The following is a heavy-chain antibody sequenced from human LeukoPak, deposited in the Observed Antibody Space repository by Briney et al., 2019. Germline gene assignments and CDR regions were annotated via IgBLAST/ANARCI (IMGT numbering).Heavy chain of an antibody. CDR2: IIPIFGTA. V-gene: IGHV1-69*13. J-gene: IGHJ6*02. CDR3: ARGYTVTTWYYGMDV. D-gene: IGHD4-17*01. Sequence: GASVKVSCKASGGTFSSYAISWVRQAPGQGLEWMGGIIPIFGTANYAQKFQGRVTITADESTSTAYMELSSLRPEDTAVYYCARGYTVTTWYYGMDVWGQGTTVTVSS. CDR1: GGTFSSYA.